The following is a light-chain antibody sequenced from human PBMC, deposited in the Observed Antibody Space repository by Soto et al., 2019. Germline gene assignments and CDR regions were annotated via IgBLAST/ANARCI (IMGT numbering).Light chain of an antibody. J-gene: IGKJ4*01. CDR2: WAS. V-gene: IGKV4-1*01. CDR3: HQYFSTPLT. CDR1: QTLLSSSDNQNY. Sequence: DFVLTQSPHSLAVSLGERATINCRSSQTLLSSSDNQNYLAWSRQRPGQPPELLVYWASTRESGVPDRFSGSGSGTEFTLTISSLQAEDVAVYYCHQYFSTPLTFGGGTKLEIK.